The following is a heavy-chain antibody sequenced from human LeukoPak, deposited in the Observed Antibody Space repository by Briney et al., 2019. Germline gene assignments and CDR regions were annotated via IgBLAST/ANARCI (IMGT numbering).Heavy chain of an antibody. CDR3: AKDGGASGYSYAFDY. CDR1: GFTFCVYA. Sequence: GGSLRLSCAASGFTFCVYAMNWVCQAPGKGLEWVSALTATGSYTYYADSVKGRFTISRDNSKNTLFLQLSSLRAEDTALYYCAKDGGASGYSYAFDYWGQGTLVTVSS. V-gene: IGHV3-23*01. CDR2: LTATGSYT. J-gene: IGHJ4*02. D-gene: IGHD5-18*01.